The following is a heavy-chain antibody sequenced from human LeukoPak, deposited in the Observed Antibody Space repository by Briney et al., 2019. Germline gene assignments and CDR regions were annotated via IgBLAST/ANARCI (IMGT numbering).Heavy chain of an antibody. CDR1: GFTFSSNG. D-gene: IGHD1-1*01. J-gene: IGHJ4*02. CDR2: VSYDGNTK. V-gene: IGHV3-30*18. CDR3: AKEKYNWNGYFDH. Sequence: GGSLRLSCAASGFTFSSNGIHWVRQAPGKGLEWVAVVSYDGNTKYYADSVKGRFTISRDNSKNIGYLQMNSLRAEDTAVYHCAKEKYNWNGYFDHWGQGTLATVSS.